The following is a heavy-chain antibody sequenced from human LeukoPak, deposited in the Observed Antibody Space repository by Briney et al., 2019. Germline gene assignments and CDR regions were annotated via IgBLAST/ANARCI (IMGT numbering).Heavy chain of an antibody. V-gene: IGHV5-51*01. CDR2: VYPCDSET. CDR3: ALNYYGDWFDP. CDR1: GYRFTTYG. J-gene: IGHJ5*02. D-gene: IGHD3-10*01. Sequence: GESLQISCQASGYRFTTYGFGWVRQLPGQGLGWMGIVYPCDSETKYSPSFQGQVTISADKSISSAYLQWSSLKASDTAMYSCALNYYGDWFDPCDQGTLVTVSS.